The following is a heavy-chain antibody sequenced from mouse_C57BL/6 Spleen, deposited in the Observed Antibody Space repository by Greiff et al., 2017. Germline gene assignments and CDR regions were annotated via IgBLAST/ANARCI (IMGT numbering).Heavy chain of an antibody. D-gene: IGHD1-1*01. CDR1: GYTFTGYW. J-gene: IGHJ2*01. Sequence: QVQLQQSGAELMKPGASVKLSCKATGYTFTGYWIEWVKQRPGHGLEWIGEILPGSGSTNYNAKFKGKATFTADTSSNTAYMQLSSLTTEDSASYYCAVLTRGYWGQGTTLTVSS. CDR3: AVLTRGY. V-gene: IGHV1-9*01. CDR2: ILPGSGST.